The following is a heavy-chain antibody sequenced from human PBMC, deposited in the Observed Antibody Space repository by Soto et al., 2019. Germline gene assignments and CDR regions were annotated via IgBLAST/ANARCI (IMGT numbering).Heavy chain of an antibody. CDR1: GFTFSDYH. Sequence: GSLSPSCPASGFTFSDYHMSWIRQAPGKGLKWVSWMSSSSSNTNYADSVKGRITISREYGKNSLYLQMNSLRTEDTAVYDFARSPDCTSGVCSAGFDYWGQGTLVTVSS. CDR3: ARSPDCTSGVCSAGFDY. D-gene: IGHD2-8*01. CDR2: MSSSSSNT. J-gene: IGHJ4*02. V-gene: IGHV3-11*06.